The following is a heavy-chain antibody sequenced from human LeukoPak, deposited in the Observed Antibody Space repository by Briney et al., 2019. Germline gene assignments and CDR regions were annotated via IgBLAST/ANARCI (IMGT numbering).Heavy chain of an antibody. CDR3: ARTRWSSSWYYFDS. CDR1: GFTFSSYA. D-gene: IGHD6-13*01. Sequence: PGGSLRLSCAASGFTFSSYAMSWVRQAPGKGLEWVSAIIPSGGSTYYADSVKGRFTISRDNSKNTQYLLMNSLRAEDTAVYYCARTRWSSSWYYFDSWGQGTLVTVSS. J-gene: IGHJ4*02. V-gene: IGHV3-23*01. CDR2: IIPSGGST.